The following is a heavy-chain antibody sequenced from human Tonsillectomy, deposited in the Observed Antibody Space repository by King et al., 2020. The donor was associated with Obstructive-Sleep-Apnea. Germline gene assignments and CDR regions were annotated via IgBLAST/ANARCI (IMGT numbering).Heavy chain of an antibody. V-gene: IGHV5-10-1*03. CDR2: IDPRDSYT. D-gene: IGHD3-16*01. CDR3: ARQFYETPDPPDAFDF. Sequence: VQLVQSGAEMKKPGESLRISCKPSGYSCTNYWITWVRQMPGKGLECMGRIDPRDSYTNYGPSFQGQVTISTDKSNSTAYLQWNNLKASDTAMYYCARQFYETPDPPDAFDFWGQGTMVIVSS. J-gene: IGHJ3*01. CDR1: GYSCTNYW.